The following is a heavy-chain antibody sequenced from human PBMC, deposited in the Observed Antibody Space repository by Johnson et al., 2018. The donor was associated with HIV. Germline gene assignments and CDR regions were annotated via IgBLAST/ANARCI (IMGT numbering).Heavy chain of an antibody. V-gene: IGHV3-9*01. CDR3: ARDRQAVRGTFDI. CDR2: ISWNSGSI. Sequence: QLVESGGGLVQPGRSLRLSCAASGFTFDDYAMHWVRQAPGKGLEWVSGISWNSGSIGYADSVRGRFTISRDNAKNSLYLQMNSLRAEDTALYYCARDRQAVRGTFDIWGQGTMVTVSS. J-gene: IGHJ3*02. D-gene: IGHD6-19*01. CDR1: GFTFDDYA.